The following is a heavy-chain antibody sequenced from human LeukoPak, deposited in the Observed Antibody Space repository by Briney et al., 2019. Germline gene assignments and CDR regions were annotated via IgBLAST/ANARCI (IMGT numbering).Heavy chain of an antibody. CDR2: ISYDGSNK. D-gene: IGHD2-2*01. Sequence: GRSLRLSCAASGFTFSSYAMHWVRQAPGKGLEWVAVISYDGSNKYYADSVKGRFTISRDNSKNTLYLQMNSLRAEDTAVYYCARYGVRESLPAAMPDFDYWGQGTLVTVSS. CDR3: ARYGVRESLPAAMPDFDY. V-gene: IGHV3-30-3*01. J-gene: IGHJ4*02. CDR1: GFTFSSYA.